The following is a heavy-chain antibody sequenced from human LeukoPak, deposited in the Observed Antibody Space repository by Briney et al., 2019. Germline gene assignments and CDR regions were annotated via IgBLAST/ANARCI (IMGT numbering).Heavy chain of an antibody. CDR3: ARSAPPDYDILTGSYYYYGMDV. J-gene: IGHJ6*02. CDR1: GYTFTGYY. Sequence: ASVKVSCKASGYTFTGYYVHWVRQAPGQGLEWMGWINPNSGGTNYAQKFQGRVTMTRDTSISTAYMELSRLRSDDTAVYYCARSAPPDYDILTGSYYYYGMDVWGQGTTVTVSS. D-gene: IGHD3-9*01. CDR2: INPNSGGT. V-gene: IGHV1-2*02.